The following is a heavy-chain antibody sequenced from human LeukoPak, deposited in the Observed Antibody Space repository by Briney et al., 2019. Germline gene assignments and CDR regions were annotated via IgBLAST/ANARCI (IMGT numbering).Heavy chain of an antibody. CDR3: ARADYYDSSGYYY. Sequence: ASVKVSCKAPGYTFTGYYMHWVRQAPGQGLEWMGWINPNSGGTNYAQKFQSRATMTRDTSISTAYMELSRLRSDDTAVYYCARADYYDSSGYYYWGQGTLVTVSS. D-gene: IGHD3-22*01. J-gene: IGHJ4*02. CDR1: GYTFTGYY. V-gene: IGHV1-2*02. CDR2: INPNSGGT.